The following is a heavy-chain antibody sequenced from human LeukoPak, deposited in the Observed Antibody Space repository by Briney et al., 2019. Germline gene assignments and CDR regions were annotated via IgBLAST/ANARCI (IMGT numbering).Heavy chain of an antibody. CDR3: ARDGDTSGYSD. CDR1: GFTFRTYG. D-gene: IGHD3-22*01. V-gene: IGHV3-30*02. CDR2: IRSDGKYK. Sequence: PGGSLRLSCAASGFTFRTYGMHWVRQAPGKGLEWVAYIRSDGKYKPYADSVKGRFTISRDNAENSLYLQMNSLRAEDTAVYYCARDGDTSGYSDWGQGTLVTDSS. J-gene: IGHJ4*02.